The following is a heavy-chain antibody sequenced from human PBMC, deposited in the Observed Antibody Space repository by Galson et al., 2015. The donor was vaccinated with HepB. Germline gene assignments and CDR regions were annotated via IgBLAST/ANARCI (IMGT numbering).Heavy chain of an antibody. CDR1: GFSFNTYG. V-gene: IGHV3-30*18. Sequence: SQRLSCAASGFSFNTYGMHWVRQAPGKGLEWVAAMSHDGRNKFYADSVKGRFQISRDNSMNTLYLQMNSLRAEDTALYYWAKDAFRFSIIRWYFDLWGRGTLVAVSS. J-gene: IGHJ2*01. D-gene: IGHD2/OR15-2a*01. CDR3: AKDAFRFSIIRWYFDL. CDR2: MSHDGRNK.